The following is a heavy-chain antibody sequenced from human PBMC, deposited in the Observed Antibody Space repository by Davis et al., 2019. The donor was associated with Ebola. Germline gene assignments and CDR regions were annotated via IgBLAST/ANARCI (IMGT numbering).Heavy chain of an antibody. CDR3: ARGDGYSSSWPNYYYYYGMDV. V-gene: IGHV3-48*03. D-gene: IGHD6-13*01. J-gene: IGHJ6*02. CDR2: ISSSGSTI. Sequence: GESLKISCAASGFTFSSYEMNWARQAPGKGLEWVSYISSSGSTIYYADSVKGRFTISRDNAKNSLYLQMNSLRAEDTAVYYCARGDGYSSSWPNYYYYYGMDVWGQGTTVTVSS. CDR1: GFTFSSYE.